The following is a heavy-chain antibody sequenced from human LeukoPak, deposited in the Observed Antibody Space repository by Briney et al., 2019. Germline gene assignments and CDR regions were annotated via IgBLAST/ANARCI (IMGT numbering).Heavy chain of an antibody. CDR2: IKQDGSKK. Sequence: PGGSLRLSCAASGFTFSTYWMSWVRQAPGKGLEWVANIKQDGSKKYYVDSVKGRFTISRDNAKNSLFLHMNSLRAEDTAVYYCARDGSGSYYNGGFDYWGQGTLVTVSS. CDR1: GFTFSTYW. CDR3: ARDGSGSYYNGGFDY. D-gene: IGHD3-10*01. J-gene: IGHJ4*02. V-gene: IGHV3-7*01.